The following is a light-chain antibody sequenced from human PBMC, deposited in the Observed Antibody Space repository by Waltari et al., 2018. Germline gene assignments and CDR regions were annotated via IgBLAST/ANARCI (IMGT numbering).Light chain of an antibody. CDR1: TSHLDRNS. CDR3: AAWDDSLNGVI. J-gene: IGLJ2*01. Sequence: QSVLTQPPPASGTPGQRVTIPCSPRTSHLDRNSVSWFQQVPGTAPKLLIFSNYQRPSGVPDRFSGSKSGTSASLAISGLQSDDEADYYCAAWDDSLNGVIFGGGTKLTVL. CDR2: SNY. V-gene: IGLV1-44*01.